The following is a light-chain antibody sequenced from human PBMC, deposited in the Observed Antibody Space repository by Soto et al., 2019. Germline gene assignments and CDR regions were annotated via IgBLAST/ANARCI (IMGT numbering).Light chain of an antibody. CDR3: QQYNNWPRT. J-gene: IGKJ1*01. Sequence: EIVMTQSPATLSVSPGERATLSCRASESVSSNVAWYQQKPGQAPRLLIYGASTRATGIAARFSGSGSGTEFTLTIRSLQSEDFALYYCQQYNNWPRTFGQGTKVEI. CDR1: ESVSSN. V-gene: IGKV3-15*01. CDR2: GAS.